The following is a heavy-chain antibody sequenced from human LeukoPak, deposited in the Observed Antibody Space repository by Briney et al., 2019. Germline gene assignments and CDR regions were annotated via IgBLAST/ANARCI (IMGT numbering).Heavy chain of an antibody. V-gene: IGHV4-59*08. J-gene: IGHJ4*02. Sequence: PSETLSLTCTVSGGSISSYYWSWIRQPPGKGLEWIGYIYYSGSTNYNPSLQSRVTISVDTSKNQFSLKLSSVTAADTAVYYCARIPMYSGSYYFDYWGQGTLVTVSS. CDR3: ARIPMYSGSYYFDY. CDR2: IYYSGST. D-gene: IGHD1-26*01. CDR1: GGSISSYY.